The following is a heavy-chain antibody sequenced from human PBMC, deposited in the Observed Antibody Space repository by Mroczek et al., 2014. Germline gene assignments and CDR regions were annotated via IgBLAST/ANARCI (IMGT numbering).Heavy chain of an antibody. CDR2: INHSGST. V-gene: IGHV4-34*01. D-gene: IGHD6-19*01. J-gene: IGHJ4*02. Sequence: QVQLQQWGAGLLKPSETLSLTCAVYGGSFSGYYWSWIRQPPGKGLEWIGEINHSGSTNYNPSLKSRVTISVDTSKNQFSLKLSSVTAADTAVYYCARGLYQESAVAGLDYWGQGTLVTVSS. CDR3: ARGLYQESAVAGLDY. CDR1: GGSFSGYY.